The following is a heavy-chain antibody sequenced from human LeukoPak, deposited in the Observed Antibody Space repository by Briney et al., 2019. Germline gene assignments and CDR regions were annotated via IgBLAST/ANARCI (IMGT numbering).Heavy chain of an antibody. CDR3: ERSYRRDGYKGYFDY. CDR1: GFTVSSNY. Sequence: GGSLRLSCAASGFTVSSNYMSWVRQAPGKGLEWVSYISSSSSTIYYADSVKGRFTISRDNAKNSLYLQMNSLRAEDTAVYYCERSYRRDGYKGYFDYWGQGTLVTVSS. CDR2: ISSSSSTI. J-gene: IGHJ4*02. V-gene: IGHV3-48*04. D-gene: IGHD5-24*01.